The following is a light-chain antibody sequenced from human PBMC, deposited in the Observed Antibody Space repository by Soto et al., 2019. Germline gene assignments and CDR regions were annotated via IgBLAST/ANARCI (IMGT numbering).Light chain of an antibody. CDR1: ALPKQY. CDR2: KDN. CDR3: QSADTSGGWV. Sequence: SYELTQPPSVSVSPVQTARITCSGDALPKQYAYWYQQKPDQAPVLVIYKDNERPSGIPERFSGSSSGTTVTLTISGVQAEDEADYYCQSADTSGGWVFGGGTKLTVL. J-gene: IGLJ3*02. V-gene: IGLV3-25*02.